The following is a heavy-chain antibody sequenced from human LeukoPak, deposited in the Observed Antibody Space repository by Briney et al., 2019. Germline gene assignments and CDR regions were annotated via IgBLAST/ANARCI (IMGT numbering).Heavy chain of an antibody. Sequence: GGSLRLSCAASGVTFSTYAMSWVRQAPGKGLEWVAAICGSGGSTYYADSVKGRFTISRDNSKNTLYLQMNSLRAEDTAVYYCAKDDSLDYWGQGTLVTVSS. CDR1: GVTFSTYA. D-gene: IGHD3-22*01. V-gene: IGHV3-23*01. CDR3: AKDDSLDY. CDR2: ICGSGGST. J-gene: IGHJ4*02.